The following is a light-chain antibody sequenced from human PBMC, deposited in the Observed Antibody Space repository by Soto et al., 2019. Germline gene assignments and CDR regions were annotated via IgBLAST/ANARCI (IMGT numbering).Light chain of an antibody. J-gene: IGLJ1*01. CDR3: SSYTSSSTYV. Sequence: HSALPQPAPGSGAPGQASTISCTGNSSDVGGYNYVSWYRQHQGKAPKLIIYDVNNRPSGVSNRFSGSKSGNTASLTISGLQAEDEADYYCSSYTSSSTYVFGTGTKVTVL. CDR2: DVN. CDR1: SSDVGGYNY. V-gene: IGLV2-14*03.